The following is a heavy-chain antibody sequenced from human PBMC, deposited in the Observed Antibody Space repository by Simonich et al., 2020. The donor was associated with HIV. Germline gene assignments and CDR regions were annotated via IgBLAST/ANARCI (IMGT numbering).Heavy chain of an antibody. D-gene: IGHD3-22*01. CDR3: ARHYYDSSGYYSGIDP. CDR2: IYYRGRT. V-gene: IGHV4-59*01. CDR1: GGSISSYY. Sequence: QVQLQESGPGLVKPSETLSLTCTVSGGSISSYYWSWLRQPPGKGLEWIGYIYYRGRTNHNPSLKSRGTISVDTSKNQFSLKLSSVTAADTAVYYCARHYYDSSGYYSGIDPWGQGTLVTVSS. J-gene: IGHJ5*02.